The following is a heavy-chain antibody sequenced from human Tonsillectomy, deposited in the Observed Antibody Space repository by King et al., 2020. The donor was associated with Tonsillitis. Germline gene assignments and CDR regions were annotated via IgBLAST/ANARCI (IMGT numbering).Heavy chain of an antibody. CDR1: GGSISSSSYY. CDR3: ARVVVVVAVGRGPANWFDP. D-gene: IGHD2-15*01. CDR2: IYYSGST. V-gene: IGHV4-39*01. J-gene: IGHJ5*02. Sequence: LQLQESGPGLVKPSETLSLTCTVSGGSISSSSYYWGWIRQPPGKGLEWIGSIYYSGSTHYNPSLKSRVTISVDTSKNQFSLKLSSVTAADTAVYYCARVVVVVAVGRGPANWFDPWGQGTLVTVSS.